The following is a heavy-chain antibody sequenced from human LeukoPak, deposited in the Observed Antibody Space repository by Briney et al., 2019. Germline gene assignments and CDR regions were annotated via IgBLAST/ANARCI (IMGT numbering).Heavy chain of an antibody. CDR1: GGSISSSSYY. D-gene: IGHD3-3*01. Sequence: PSETLSLTCTVSGGSISSSSYYWSWIRQPPGKGLVWNGYIYYSGSTNYNPSLKSRVTISVDTSKNQFSLKLSSVTAADTAVYYCARESITIFGVVIGFDPWGQGTLVTVSS. CDR2: IYYSGST. V-gene: IGHV4-61*01. CDR3: ARESITIFGVVIGFDP. J-gene: IGHJ5*02.